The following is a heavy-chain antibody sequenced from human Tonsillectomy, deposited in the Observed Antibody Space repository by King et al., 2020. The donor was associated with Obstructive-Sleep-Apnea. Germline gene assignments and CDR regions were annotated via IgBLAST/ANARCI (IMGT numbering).Heavy chain of an antibody. D-gene: IGHD2-2*01. J-gene: IGHJ4*02. CDR1: GYTFSRYA. V-gene: IGHV3-30*04. CDR2: ISYDGSNK. CDR3: AREYPGYFDY. Sequence: VQLVESGGGVVQPGRSLRLSCAASGYTFSRYAMHWVRQAPGKGLGWVAVISYDGSNKYYADSVKGRFTISRDNSKNTLYLQMNSLRAEDTAVYDCAREYPGYFDYWGQGTLVTVSS.